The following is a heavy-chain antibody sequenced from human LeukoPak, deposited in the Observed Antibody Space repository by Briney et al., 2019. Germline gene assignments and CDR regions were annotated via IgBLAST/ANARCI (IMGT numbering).Heavy chain of an antibody. CDR3: AREDSSSVFDY. D-gene: IGHD6-13*01. CDR2: IWYDGSNK. J-gene: IGHJ4*02. V-gene: IGHV3-33*01. Sequence: GGSLRLSCAASGFTFSSYGMHWVRQAPGKGLEWVAVIWYDGSNKYYADSMKGRFTISRDNSKNTLYLQVNSLRAEDTAVYYCAREDSSSVFDYWGQGTLVTVSS. CDR1: GFTFSSYG.